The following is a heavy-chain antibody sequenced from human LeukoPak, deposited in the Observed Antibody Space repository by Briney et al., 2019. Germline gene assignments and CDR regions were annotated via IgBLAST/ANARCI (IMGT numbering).Heavy chain of an antibody. CDR1: GGSISSSSYY. J-gene: IGHJ4*02. Sequence: SEILSLTCTVSGGSISSSSYYWGWIRQPPGKGLEWIGSIYYSGSTYYNPSLKSRVTISVDTSKNQFSLKLSSVTAADTAVYYCARRRYTVKFHGQSVVFDYWGQGTLVTVSS. V-gene: IGHV4-39*01. D-gene: IGHD4-17*01. CDR3: ARRRYTVKFHGQSVVFDY. CDR2: IYYSGST.